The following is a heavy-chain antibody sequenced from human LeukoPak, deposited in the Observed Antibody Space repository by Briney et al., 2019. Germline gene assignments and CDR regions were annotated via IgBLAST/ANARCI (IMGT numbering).Heavy chain of an antibody. D-gene: IGHD6-6*01. V-gene: IGHV1-8*01. CDR1: GYTFTSYD. Sequence: ASVKVSCKASGYTFTSYDINWVRQATGQGREWMGWMNPNSGNTGHAQKFQGRVTMTRNTSISTAYMELSSLRSEDTAVYYCARSQTIASRLIRSRGFDPWGQGTLVTVSS. CDR2: MNPNSGNT. J-gene: IGHJ5*02. CDR3: ARSQTIASRLIRSRGFDP.